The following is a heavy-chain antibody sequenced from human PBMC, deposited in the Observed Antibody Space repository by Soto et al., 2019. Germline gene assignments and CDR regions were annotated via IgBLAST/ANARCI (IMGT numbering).Heavy chain of an antibody. J-gene: IGHJ1*01. CDR3: AKDCGGDCYSSAYFQH. D-gene: IGHD2-21*02. CDR2: IIPIFGTA. Sequence: SVKVSCKASGGTFSSYAISWVRQAPGQGLEWMGGIIPIFGTANYAQKFQGRVTITADESTSTAYMELSSLRSEDTAVYYCAKDCGGDCYSSAYFQHWGQGTLVTVYS. CDR1: GGTFSSYA. V-gene: IGHV1-69*13.